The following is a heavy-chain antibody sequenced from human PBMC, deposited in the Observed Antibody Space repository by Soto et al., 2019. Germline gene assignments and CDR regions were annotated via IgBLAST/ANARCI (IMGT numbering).Heavy chain of an antibody. V-gene: IGHV1-2*02. CDR3: ARGRSLKWNWFDR. Sequence: ASVKGSCKASGYGFTRFYLPWVRQAPGKGLEWMGWIFPNSGATNYAQKFQGRVTLTRDTSLSTGYMDLTRLTSDDTAVYYCARGRSLKWNWFDRWGQGTLVTVSS. D-gene: IGHD2-15*01. J-gene: IGHJ5*02. CDR1: GYGFTRFY. CDR2: IFPNSGAT.